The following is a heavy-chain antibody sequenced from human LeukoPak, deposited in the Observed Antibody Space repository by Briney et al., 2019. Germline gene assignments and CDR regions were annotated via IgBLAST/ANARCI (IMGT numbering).Heavy chain of an antibody. Sequence: PGGSLRLSCAASGFTFSDFWMHWVLQAPGKGLVWVSRINSGGTVTNYADSVKGRLTISRDNAKNTLYLQMNSLRAEDTAVYYCARDLTLGYGYMDVWGKGTTVTVSS. CDR1: GFTFSDFW. V-gene: IGHV3-74*01. D-gene: IGHD5-12*01. CDR2: INSGGTVT. CDR3: ARDLTLGYGYMDV. J-gene: IGHJ6*03.